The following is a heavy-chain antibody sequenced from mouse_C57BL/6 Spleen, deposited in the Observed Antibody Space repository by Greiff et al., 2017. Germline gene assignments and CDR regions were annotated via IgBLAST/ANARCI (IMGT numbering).Heavy chain of an antibody. J-gene: IGHJ1*03. CDR3: ARGFITTVVADWYFDV. D-gene: IGHD1-1*01. V-gene: IGHV1-85*01. CDR1: GYTFTSYD. CDR2: IYPRDGST. Sequence: QVHVKQSGPELVKPGASVKLSCKASGYTFTSYDINWVKQRPGQGLEWIGWIYPRDGSTKYNEKFKGKATLTVDTSSSTAYMELHSLTSEDSAVYFCARGFITTVVADWYFDVWGTGTTVTVSS.